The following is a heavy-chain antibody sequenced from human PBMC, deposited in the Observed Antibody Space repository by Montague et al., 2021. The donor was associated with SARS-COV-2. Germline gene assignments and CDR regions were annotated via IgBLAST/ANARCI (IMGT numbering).Heavy chain of an antibody. CDR2: IYSGGSST. Sequence: SLRLSCAASGFTFSNYAMSWVRQAPGKGLEWVSVIYSGGSSTYYADSVKGRFTISRDNSKDTLYLQMNSLRAEDTAVYYCAKDPYYDFWSGYYFDYWGKGTRATVSS. J-gene: IGHJ4*02. V-gene: IGHV3-23*03. D-gene: IGHD3-3*01. CDR3: AKDPYYDFWSGYYFDY. CDR1: GFTFSNYA.